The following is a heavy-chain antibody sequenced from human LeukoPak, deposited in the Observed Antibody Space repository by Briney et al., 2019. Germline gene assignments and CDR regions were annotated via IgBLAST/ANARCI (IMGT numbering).Heavy chain of an antibody. J-gene: IGHJ4*02. Sequence: GGSLRLSCAAPGFTFSSYGMHWVRQAPGKGLEWVAYIQYDGSNEQYADSVKGRFTISRDNSKNTLYLQMNSPRAEDTAVYYCAKAIAVYYYGSGSYYTDDYWGQGTLVTVSS. D-gene: IGHD3-10*01. V-gene: IGHV3-30*02. CDR1: GFTFSSYG. CDR2: IQYDGSNE. CDR3: AKAIAVYYYGSGSYYTDDY.